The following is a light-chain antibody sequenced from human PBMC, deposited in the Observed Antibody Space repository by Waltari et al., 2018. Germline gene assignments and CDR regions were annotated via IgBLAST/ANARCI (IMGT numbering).Light chain of an antibody. Sequence: DIVMTQSPDSLAVSLGERDTINCQSSQTLLYNSNNKNYLAWYQQKPGQPPQLLVYWASILYSGVPDRFSGSGSGTDFTLTISSLQAEDVAVYYCQQYYTTPYTFGQGTKLEIK. CDR1: QTLLYNSNNKNY. V-gene: IGKV4-1*01. CDR3: QQYYTTPYT. CDR2: WAS. J-gene: IGKJ2*01.